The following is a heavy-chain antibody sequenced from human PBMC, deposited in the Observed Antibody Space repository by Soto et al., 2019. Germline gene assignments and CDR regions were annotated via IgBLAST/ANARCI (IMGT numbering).Heavy chain of an antibody. CDR1: GFSFSDYA. Sequence: AGGSLRLSCKASGFSFSDYAMTWVRQAPGKGLEWVSVISGSGDNTFYAASVKGRFAISRDNSKNVLYLQMNSLSADDAAVYFCAKGRAITVYGVDILFDYWGRGTLVTVSS. V-gene: IGHV3-23*01. CDR3: AKGRAITVYGVDILFDY. CDR2: ISGSGDNT. J-gene: IGHJ4*01. D-gene: IGHD3-3*01.